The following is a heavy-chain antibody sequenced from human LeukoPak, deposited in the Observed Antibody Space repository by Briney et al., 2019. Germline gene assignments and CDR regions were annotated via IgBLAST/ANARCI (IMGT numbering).Heavy chain of an antibody. CDR1: GYTFTGYY. D-gene: IGHD3-22*01. V-gene: IGHV1-2*02. CDR2: INPNSGGT. CDR3: ARFGVVVHPYYFDY. Sequence: WASVKVSCKASGYTFTGYYMHWVRQAPGQGLEWMGWINPNSGGTNYAQKFRGRVTMTRDTSVSTAYMELSRLRSDDTAVYYCARFGVVVHPYYFDYWGQGTLVTVSS. J-gene: IGHJ4*02.